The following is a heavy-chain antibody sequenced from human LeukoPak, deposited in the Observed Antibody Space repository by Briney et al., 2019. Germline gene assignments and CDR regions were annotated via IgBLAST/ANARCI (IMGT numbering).Heavy chain of an antibody. V-gene: IGHV3-7*01. J-gene: IGHJ4*02. CDR2: IKQDGSEK. Sequence: PGGSLRLSCAASGFTFSSYWMSWVRQAPGKGLEWVANIKQDGSEKYYVDSVKGRFTISRDNAKNSLYLQMNSLRAEDTAVYYCAKGPGGGYYDSSGSLDYWGQGTLVTVSS. CDR1: GFTFSSYW. CDR3: AKGPGGGYYDSSGSLDY. D-gene: IGHD3-22*01.